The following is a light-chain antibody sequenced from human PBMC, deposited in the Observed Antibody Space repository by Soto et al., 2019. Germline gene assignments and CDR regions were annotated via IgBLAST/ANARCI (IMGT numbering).Light chain of an antibody. CDR2: EVS. CDR1: ESLLHITGETF. CDR3: MQSTQLPPT. J-gene: IGKJ5*01. V-gene: IGKV2D-29*02. Sequence: VMTQTPLSLSVAPGEPSCISFKSRESLLHITGETFLFRYLQKPGQSPQLLIYEVSTRVSGVPDRFSGSGSGTDFTLEISRVETDDVGIYYCMQSTQLPPTSGQGTLLEVK.